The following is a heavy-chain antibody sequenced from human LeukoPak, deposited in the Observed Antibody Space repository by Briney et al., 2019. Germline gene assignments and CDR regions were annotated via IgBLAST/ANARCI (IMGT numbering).Heavy chain of an antibody. D-gene: IGHD6-13*01. V-gene: IGHV3-23*01. CDR3: ARMAAAGTLNYGMDV. Sequence: GGSLRLSCAASGFTFSSYAMSWVRQAPGKGLEWVSAISGSGGSTYYADSVKGRFTISRDNSKNTLYLQMNSLRAEDTAVYYCARMAAAGTLNYGMDVWGQGTTVTVSS. J-gene: IGHJ6*02. CDR2: ISGSGGST. CDR1: GFTFSSYA.